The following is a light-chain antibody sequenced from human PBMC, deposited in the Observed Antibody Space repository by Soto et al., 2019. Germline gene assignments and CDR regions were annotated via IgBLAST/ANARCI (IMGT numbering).Light chain of an antibody. CDR1: QGISNY. V-gene: IGKV1-17*01. Sequence: EIQMTQSPSSLSGSVGDRFTITCRASQGISNYLGWYQQKPGKAPKLLIYGASALPSGVPSRFSGSGSGTDFTLTITSLQPEDVATYYCQQYETRPDTFGPGTKVDIK. CDR3: QQYETRPDT. J-gene: IGKJ3*01. CDR2: GAS.